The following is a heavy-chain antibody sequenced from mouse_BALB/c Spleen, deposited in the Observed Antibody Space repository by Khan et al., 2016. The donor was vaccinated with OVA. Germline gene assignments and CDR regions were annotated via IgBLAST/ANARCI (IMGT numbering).Heavy chain of an antibody. J-gene: IGHJ2*01. V-gene: IGHV1S137*01. Sequence: QVQLQQSGPELVRPGVSVKISCKGSGYTFTDYAMHWVKQSHAKSLEWIGLISTHSGNANYNQKFKGKATMTVDKPSSTAYMELARLTSEDSATYYCARAAYDAYYDYWGQGTTLTVSS. D-gene: IGHD2-3*01. CDR2: ISTHSGNA. CDR3: ARAAYDAYYDY. CDR1: GYTFTDYA.